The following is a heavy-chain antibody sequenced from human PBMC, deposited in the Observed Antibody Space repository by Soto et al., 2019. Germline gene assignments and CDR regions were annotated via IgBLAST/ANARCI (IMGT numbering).Heavy chain of an antibody. D-gene: IGHD3-3*01. CDR2: ISTTSSSI. CDR3: ARKGVAFDY. V-gene: IGHV3-48*02. J-gene: IGHJ4*02. Sequence: SGGSLRLSCAASGFTFSSYSMNWVRQAPGKGLEWISYISTTSSSIYYADSVKGRFTISRDNAKNSLFLQMNSLRDEDTAVYYCARKGVAFDYWGQGXLVTVYS. CDR1: GFTFSSYS.